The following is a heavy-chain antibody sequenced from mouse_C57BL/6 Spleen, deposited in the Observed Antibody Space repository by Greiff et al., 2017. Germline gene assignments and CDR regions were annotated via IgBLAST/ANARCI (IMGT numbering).Heavy chain of an antibody. CDR3: ATPYYSNWYFDV. CDR2: INPNNGGT. CDR1: GYTFTDYY. J-gene: IGHJ1*03. Sequence: VQLQQSGPELVKPGASVKISCKASGYTFTDYYMNWVKQSHGKSLEWIGDINPNNGGTSYNQKFKGKATLTVDKSSSTAYLELRSLTSEDSAVYYCATPYYSNWYFDVGGTGTTVTVSS. D-gene: IGHD2-5*01. V-gene: IGHV1-26*01.